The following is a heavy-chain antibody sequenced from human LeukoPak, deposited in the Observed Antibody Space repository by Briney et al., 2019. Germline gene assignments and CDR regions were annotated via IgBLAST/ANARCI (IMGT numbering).Heavy chain of an antibody. CDR3: ARGRITIFGVVRNYFDY. J-gene: IGHJ4*02. CDR2: IYYSGST. D-gene: IGHD3-3*01. CDR1: GFTFSNAW. V-gene: IGHV4-59*08. Sequence: GSLRLSCAASGFTFSNAWMSWVRQAPGKGLEWIGYIYYSGSTNYNPSLKSRVTISVDTSKNQFSLKLSSVTAADTAVYYCARGRITIFGVVRNYFDYWGQGTLVTVSS.